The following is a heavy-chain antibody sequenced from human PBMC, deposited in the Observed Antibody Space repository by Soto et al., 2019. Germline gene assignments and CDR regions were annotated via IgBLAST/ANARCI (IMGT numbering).Heavy chain of an antibody. J-gene: IGHJ4*02. Sequence: QVQLQQSGPGLVKPSGTLSLTCFVSGDSINNTYWWSWVRQAPEKGLEWIGEIYHTGGRSYMPSLRGRITLSVDTSKNQFSLKLTSVTAADTAVYYCARDLGTGTDYWGRGTLVTVAS. CDR1: GDSINNTYW. CDR3: ARDLGTGTDY. D-gene: IGHD1-1*01. CDR2: IYHTGGR. V-gene: IGHV4-4*02.